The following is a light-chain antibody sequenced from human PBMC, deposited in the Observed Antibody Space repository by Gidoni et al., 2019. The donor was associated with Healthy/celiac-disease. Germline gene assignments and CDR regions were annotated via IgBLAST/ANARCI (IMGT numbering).Light chain of an antibody. CDR3: QSYDSSLSGVV. CDR1: SSNIGAGYD. Sequence: QPVLTQPPSVPGAPGQRVTTSCTGSSSNIGAGYDVHWYQQLPGTAPELLSYGNSNRPSGVPDRFSGAKSGTSASLAITGLQAEDEADYYCQSYDSSLSGVVFGGGTKLTVL. J-gene: IGLJ2*01. CDR2: GNS. V-gene: IGLV1-40*01.